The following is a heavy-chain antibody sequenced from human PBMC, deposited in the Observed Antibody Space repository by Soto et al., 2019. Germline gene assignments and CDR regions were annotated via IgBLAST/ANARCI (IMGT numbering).Heavy chain of an antibody. Sequence: SETLSLTCTVSGGSISSYYWSWIRQPPGKGLEWIGYIYYSGSTNYNPSLKSRVTISVDTSKNQFSLKLSSVTAADTAVYYCARDKRIAAAGWWFDPWGQGTLVTVSS. CDR3: ARDKRIAAAGWWFDP. CDR1: GGSISSYY. J-gene: IGHJ5*02. D-gene: IGHD6-13*01. CDR2: IYYSGST. V-gene: IGHV4-59*01.